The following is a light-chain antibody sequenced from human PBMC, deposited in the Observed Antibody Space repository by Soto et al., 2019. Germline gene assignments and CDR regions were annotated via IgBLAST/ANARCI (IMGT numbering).Light chain of an antibody. CDR3: QHYNSYSEA. CDR1: QGIGTY. V-gene: IGKV1-9*01. J-gene: IGKJ1*01. Sequence: IQLTQSPSSLSASVGDRVTVTCRASQGIGTYLVWYQQKRGKAPTVLIYASSTLQTGVPSRFSGSGSGTEFTLTISSLQPDDFATYYCQHYNSYSEAFGQGTKVDI. CDR2: ASS.